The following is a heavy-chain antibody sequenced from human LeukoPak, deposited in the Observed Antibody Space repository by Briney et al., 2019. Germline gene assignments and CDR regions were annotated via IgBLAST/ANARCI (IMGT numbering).Heavy chain of an antibody. V-gene: IGHV4-34*01. Sequence: SETLSLTCAVYGGSFSGYYWSWIRQPPGKGLEWIGEINHSGSTHYNPSLKSRVTISVDTSKNQFSLKLSSVTAADTAVYYCATRRDSTGYSHYYYYMDVWGKGTTVSISS. CDR3: ATRRDSTGYSHYYYYMDV. CDR2: INHSGST. D-gene: IGHD3-22*01. CDR1: GGSFSGYY. J-gene: IGHJ6*03.